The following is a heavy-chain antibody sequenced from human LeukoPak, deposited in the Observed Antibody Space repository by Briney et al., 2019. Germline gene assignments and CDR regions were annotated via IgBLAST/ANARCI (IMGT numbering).Heavy chain of an antibody. D-gene: IGHD6-13*01. CDR3: ATDGPIAAAGTFRFDP. Sequence: ASVKVSCKASGGTFTGYYMHWVRQAPGQGLEWMGWINPNSGGTNYAQKFQGRVTMTEDTSTDTAYMELSSLRSEDTAVYYCATDGPIAAAGTFRFDPWGQGTLVTVSS. J-gene: IGHJ5*02. CDR1: GGTFTGYY. CDR2: INPNSGGT. V-gene: IGHV1-2*02.